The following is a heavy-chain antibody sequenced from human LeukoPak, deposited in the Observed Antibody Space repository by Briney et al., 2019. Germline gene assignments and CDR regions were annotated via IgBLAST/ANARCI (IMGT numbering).Heavy chain of an antibody. CDR1: GFTLSAYW. V-gene: IGHV3-74*01. D-gene: IGHD3-22*01. Sequence: GGSLRLSCAASGFTLSAYWMHWVRQAPGRGLVWVSRIAPDGSRTDYADSVKGRFTISRDNSKTTMYLQMNSLRAEDTAVYYCAKNYYKDSSGLGDAFDIWGQGTMVTVSS. J-gene: IGHJ3*02. CDR3: AKNYYKDSSGLGDAFDI. CDR2: IAPDGSRT.